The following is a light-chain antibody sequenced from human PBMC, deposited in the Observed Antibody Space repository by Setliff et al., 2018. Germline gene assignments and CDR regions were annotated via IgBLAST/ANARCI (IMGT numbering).Light chain of an antibody. V-gene: IGLV2-8*01. CDR2: EVT. Sequence: QSALTQPASVSGSPGQSITVSCTGTSSDVGFYNYVSWYQQHPGKAPKLMIYEVTKRPSGVPDRFSGSKSGNTASLTVSGLLAEDEADYYCTSYAGSNNFVFGSGTKV. CDR3: TSYAGSNNFV. J-gene: IGLJ1*01. CDR1: SSDVGFYNY.